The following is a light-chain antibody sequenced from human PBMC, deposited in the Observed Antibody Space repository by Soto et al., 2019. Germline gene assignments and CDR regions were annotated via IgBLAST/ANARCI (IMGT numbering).Light chain of an antibody. Sequence: SVVTQPPPPSGTPGQRVTISFSGNSSNIGSNYVYWYQQLPGTAPKLLIYRNNQRPSGVPDRFSGSKSGTSASLAISGLRSEDEADYYCAAWDDSLSANYVFGTGTNVTVL. CDR1: SSNIGSNY. CDR3: AAWDDSLSANYV. V-gene: IGLV1-47*01. CDR2: RNN. J-gene: IGLJ1*01.